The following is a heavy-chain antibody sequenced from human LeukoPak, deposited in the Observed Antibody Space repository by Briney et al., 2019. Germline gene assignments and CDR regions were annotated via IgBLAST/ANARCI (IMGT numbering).Heavy chain of an antibody. J-gene: IGHJ3*02. D-gene: IGHD2-21*02. Sequence: TSSETLSLTCSVSGGSISNYYWSWIRQPPVKGLEYIGYTHYSGTTNSNPSLKSRVTMSVDTSKNQFSLKLSSVTAADTAVYYCARNHCGDYCFALDIWGHGTMVTVSS. CDR1: GGSISNYY. CDR2: THYSGTT. CDR3: ARNHCGDYCFALDI. V-gene: IGHV4-59*01.